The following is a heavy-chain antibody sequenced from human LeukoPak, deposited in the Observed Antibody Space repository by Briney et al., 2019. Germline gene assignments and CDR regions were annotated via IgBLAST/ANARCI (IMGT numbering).Heavy chain of an antibody. J-gene: IGHJ6*02. CDR1: GFTFSSYA. V-gene: IGHV3-23*01. D-gene: IGHD2-15*01. Sequence: GGSLRLSCAASGFTFSSYAMSWVRQAPGKGLEWVSALSGSGANTYYADSVKGRFTTTRENPKNTLYLQVNSLRAEDTAVYYCAKGVGCSGGTCYSGHGMDVWGQGTTVTVSS. CDR3: AKGVGCSGGTCYSGHGMDV. CDR2: LSGSGANT.